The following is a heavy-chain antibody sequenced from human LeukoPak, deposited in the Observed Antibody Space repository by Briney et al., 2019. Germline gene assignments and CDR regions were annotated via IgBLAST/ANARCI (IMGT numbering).Heavy chain of an antibody. D-gene: IGHD2-15*01. V-gene: IGHV3-23*01. CDR3: AMSIAAPPRFFDL. Sequence: GGSLRLSCVAPGFSFSNLAMSWVRQAPGKGLEWVSGFSGSGADTYYAESVKGRLSIARDISNNILYLQMNSLSAEDTAVYYCAMSIAAPPRFFDLWGQGTLVTVSS. CDR2: FSGSGADT. J-gene: IGHJ4*02. CDR1: GFSFSNLA.